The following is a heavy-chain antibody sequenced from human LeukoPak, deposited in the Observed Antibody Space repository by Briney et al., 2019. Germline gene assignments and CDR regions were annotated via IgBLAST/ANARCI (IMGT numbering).Heavy chain of an antibody. Sequence: PGGSLRLSCAASGFTVSSNYMSWVRQAPGKGLEWVSVIYSGGSTYYADSVKGRFTISRDNSKNTLYLQMNSLRAEDTAVYYCASIALGFSQNYYYMDVWGKGTTVTVSS. CDR2: IYSGGST. CDR1: GFTVSSNY. V-gene: IGHV3-66*02. J-gene: IGHJ6*03. D-gene: IGHD3-16*01. CDR3: ASIALGFSQNYYYMDV.